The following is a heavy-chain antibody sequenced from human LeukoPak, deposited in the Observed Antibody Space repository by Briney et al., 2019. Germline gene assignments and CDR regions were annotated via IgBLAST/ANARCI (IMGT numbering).Heavy chain of an antibody. V-gene: IGHV3-23*01. D-gene: IGHD3-22*01. J-gene: IGHJ4*02. CDR2: ISGSDSST. CDR1: GFTFSSSA. CDR3: ANSRTKIVVVISY. Sequence: GGSLRLSCAASGFTFSSSAMSWVRQAPGKGLEWVSTISGSDSSTHYADSVKGRFTISRDNSKNTLYLQMNSLRADDTAVYYCANSRTKIVVVISYWGQGTLVTVSS.